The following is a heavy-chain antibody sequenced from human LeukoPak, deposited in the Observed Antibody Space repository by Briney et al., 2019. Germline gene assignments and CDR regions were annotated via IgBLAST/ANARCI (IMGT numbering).Heavy chain of an antibody. J-gene: IGHJ4*02. V-gene: IGHV3-23*01. D-gene: IGHD3-10*01. CDR3: AKDLSRTVRPPLFDY. Sequence: GGSLRLSCAASGFTVSGNYMTWVRQAPVKGLEWVSAISGSGGSTYYADSVKGRFTIPRDNSKNTLYLQMNSLRAEDTAVYYCAKDLSRTVRPPLFDYWGQGTLVTVSS. CDR2: ISGSGGST. CDR1: GFTVSGNY.